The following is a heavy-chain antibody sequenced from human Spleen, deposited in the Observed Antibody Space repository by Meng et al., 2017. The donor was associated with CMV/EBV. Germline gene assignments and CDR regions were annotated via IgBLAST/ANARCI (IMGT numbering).Heavy chain of an antibody. V-gene: IGHV3-48*04. CDR2: ISSSGSTI. CDR1: EFTFSNFW. J-gene: IGHJ4*02. D-gene: IGHD2-15*01. Sequence: GGSLRLSCVASEFTFSNFWMTWVRQPPGKGLEWVSYISSSGSTIYYADSVKGRFTISRDNAKNSLYLQMNILRAEDTAVYYCARDLCSGGGDYWGQGTLVTVSS. CDR3: ARDLCSGGGDY.